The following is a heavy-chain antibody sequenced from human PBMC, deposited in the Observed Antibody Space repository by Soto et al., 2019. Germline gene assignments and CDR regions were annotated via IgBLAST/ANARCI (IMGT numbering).Heavy chain of an antibody. CDR2: ISGSGGST. CDR3: AKGYCSGGSCYHFDY. Sequence: GGSLRLSCAASGFTFSSYAMSWVRQAPGKGLEWVSAISGSGGSTYYADSVKGRFTISRDNSKNTLYLQMNSLRAEDTAVYYCAKGYCSGGSCYHFDYWGQGTLVTVSS. J-gene: IGHJ4*02. CDR1: GFTFSSYA. D-gene: IGHD2-15*01. V-gene: IGHV3-23*01.